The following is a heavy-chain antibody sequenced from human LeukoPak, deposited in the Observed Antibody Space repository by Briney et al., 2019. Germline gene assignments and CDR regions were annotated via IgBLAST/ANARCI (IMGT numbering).Heavy chain of an antibody. D-gene: IGHD3-3*01. J-gene: IGHJ3*02. CDR1: GFTFSSHS. Sequence: GGSLRLSCVASGFTFSSHSINWVRQAPGKGLEWIATVTSTNKIHYADSVKGRFTISRDNVENSVYLQMNSLRDEDTAVYSCARAQTLFWEFDGFDIWGRGTKVTVSS. CDR2: VTSTNKI. V-gene: IGHV3-69-1*01. CDR3: ARAQTLFWEFDGFDI.